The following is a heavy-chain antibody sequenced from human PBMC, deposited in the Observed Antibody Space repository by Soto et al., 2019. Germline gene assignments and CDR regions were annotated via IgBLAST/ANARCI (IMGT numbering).Heavy chain of an antibody. J-gene: IGHJ4*02. Sequence: QVQLVESGGGVVQPGRSLRLSCAASGFTFSSYGMHWVRQAPGKGLEWVAVISYDGSNKYYADSVKGRFTISRDKSKNTLYLQMNSLRAEDTAVYYCVKCYGDYPSPTDYWGQGTLVTVSS. CDR2: ISYDGSNK. D-gene: IGHD4-17*01. CDR1: GFTFSSYG. CDR3: VKCYGDYPSPTDY. V-gene: IGHV3-30*18.